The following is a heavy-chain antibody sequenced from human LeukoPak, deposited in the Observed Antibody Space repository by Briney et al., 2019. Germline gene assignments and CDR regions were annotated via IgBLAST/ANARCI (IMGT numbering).Heavy chain of an antibody. CDR3: SKVETAYGSGSYYDY. CDR2: ISYDGSNK. Sequence: GGSLRLSCAASGFTFSNYGMHWVRPAPGTGLELVAVISYDGSNKYYPDSVKGRFTISRENSKKTLYLQINSLRAEGTAVYYFSKVETAYGSGSYYDYWGQGTLVIVSS. CDR1: GFTFSNYG. D-gene: IGHD3-10*01. J-gene: IGHJ4*02. V-gene: IGHV3-30*18.